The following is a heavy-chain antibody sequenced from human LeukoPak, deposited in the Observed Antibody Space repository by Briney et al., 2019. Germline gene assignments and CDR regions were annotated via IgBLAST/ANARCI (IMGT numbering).Heavy chain of an antibody. J-gene: IGHJ4*02. D-gene: IGHD6-13*01. V-gene: IGHV3-74*03. CDR3: TRDVSQSSSWYGEFDY. Sequence: GGSLRLSCAASGFSFSNHWMHWVRQVPGKGLVWVSRINSDGSSTTYADSVKGRFTISRDNAKNTLYLQMNSLRGEDTAVYYCTRDVSQSSSWYGEFDYWGQGTQVTVSS. CDR1: GFSFSNHW. CDR2: INSDGSST.